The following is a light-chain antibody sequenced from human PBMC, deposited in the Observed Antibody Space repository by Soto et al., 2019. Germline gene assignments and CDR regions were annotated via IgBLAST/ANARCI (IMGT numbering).Light chain of an antibody. CDR2: SDD. Sequence: LTQPPSASGTPGQRVTISCSGSSSNVGSNTVSWYQQLPGTAPKVLIYSDDQRPSGVPDRFSGSRSGSSASLAISGLQSGDEADYYCASWEDSLNGWVIGGGTKLTVL. CDR3: ASWEDSLNGWV. J-gene: IGLJ3*02. V-gene: IGLV1-44*01. CDR1: SSNVGSNT.